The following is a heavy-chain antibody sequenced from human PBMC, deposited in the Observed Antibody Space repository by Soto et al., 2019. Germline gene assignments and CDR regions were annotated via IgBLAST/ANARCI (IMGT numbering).Heavy chain of an antibody. D-gene: IGHD3-9*01. J-gene: IGHJ4*02. CDR2: IYYRGNT. Sequence: QLQLQESGPGLVKPSETLSLTCSVSGDSINSDNYYWGWIRQPPGKGLEWIGSIYYRGNTYYNPSLKTRVTISLAKSKGQFSLKLNSETAADSAVYFCARLEGLATISYYFDYWGQGTLVTVSS. CDR3: ARLEGLATISYYFDY. V-gene: IGHV4-39*01. CDR1: GDSINSDNYY.